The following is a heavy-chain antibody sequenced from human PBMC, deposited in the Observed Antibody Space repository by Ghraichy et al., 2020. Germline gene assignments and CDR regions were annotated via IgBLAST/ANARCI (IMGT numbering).Heavy chain of an antibody. D-gene: IGHD5-24*01. Sequence: ASVKVSCKASGYTFTGYYMHWVRQAPGQGLEWMGWINPNSGGTNYAQKFQGRVTMTRDTSISTAYMELSRLRSDDTAVYYCARDRWLQLTGWFDPWGQGTLVTVSS. CDR3: ARDRWLQLTGWFDP. CDR2: INPNSGGT. V-gene: IGHV1-2*02. CDR1: GYTFTGYY. J-gene: IGHJ5*02.